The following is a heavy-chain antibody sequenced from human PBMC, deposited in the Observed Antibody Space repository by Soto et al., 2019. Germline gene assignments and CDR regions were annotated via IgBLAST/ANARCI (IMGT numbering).Heavy chain of an antibody. CDR2: IWNDGNKK. D-gene: IGHD6-19*01. V-gene: IGHV3-33*01. CDR3: ARVNGDGWGIFDS. J-gene: IGHJ4*02. CDR1: GFTFAGYG. Sequence: QVHLVESWGVVVQPGKSLRLSCAASGFTFAGYGMHWFRQAPGKGLEWVAVIWNDGNKKYYADSVKGRFTISRDNSQNTLYLQMDSLRVEDTAVYSCARVNGDGWGIFDSWGPGTLVTVSS.